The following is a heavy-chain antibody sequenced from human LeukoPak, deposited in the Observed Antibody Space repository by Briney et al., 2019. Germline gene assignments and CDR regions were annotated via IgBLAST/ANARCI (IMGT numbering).Heavy chain of an antibody. CDR2: TYYRSKWYN. CDR3: AREVAVAGSRPVDY. Sequence: SPTLSLTFAISGDSVSSNSAAWNWIRQSPSRGLEWLGRTYYRSKWYNDYAVSVKSRITINPDTSKNQFSLQLTSVTPEDTAVYYCAREVAVAGSRPVDYWGQGTLVTVSS. CDR1: GDSVSSNSAA. J-gene: IGHJ4*02. V-gene: IGHV6-1*01. D-gene: IGHD6-19*01.